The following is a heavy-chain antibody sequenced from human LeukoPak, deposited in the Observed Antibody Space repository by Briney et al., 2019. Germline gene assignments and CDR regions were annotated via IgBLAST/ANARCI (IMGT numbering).Heavy chain of an antibody. CDR1: GFTFSSYE. CDR3: ARGYSNYDY. D-gene: IGHD4-11*01. Sequence: AGALRLSCAASGFTFSSYEMNWVRQAPGKGLEWVSYISSSGSTIYYADSVKGRFTISRDNAKNSLYLQMNSLRAEDTAVYYCARGYSNYDYWGQGTLVTVSS. J-gene: IGHJ4*02. CDR2: ISSSGSTI. V-gene: IGHV3-48*03.